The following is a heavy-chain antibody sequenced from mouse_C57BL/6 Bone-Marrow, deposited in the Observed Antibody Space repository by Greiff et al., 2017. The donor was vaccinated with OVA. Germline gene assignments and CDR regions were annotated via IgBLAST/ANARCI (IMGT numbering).Heavy chain of an antibody. D-gene: IGHD1-1*01. CDR3: ARRYYGSSYWYFDV. J-gene: IGHJ1*03. CDR2: IYPGSGST. V-gene: IGHV1-55*01. Sequence: QVQLKEPGAELVKPGASVKMSCKASGYTFTSYWITWVKQRPGQGLEWIGDIYPGSGSTNYNEKFKSKATLTVDTSSSTAYMQLSSLTSEDSAVYYCARRYYGSSYWYFDVGGTGTTVTVSS. CDR1: GYTFTSYW.